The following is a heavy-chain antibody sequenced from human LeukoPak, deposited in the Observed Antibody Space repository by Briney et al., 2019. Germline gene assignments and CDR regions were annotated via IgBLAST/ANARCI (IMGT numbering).Heavy chain of an antibody. CDR3: ASAPKYYGSGSYSYYYYGMDV. CDR2: MNPNSGNT. J-gene: IGHJ6*02. V-gene: IGHV1-8*01. D-gene: IGHD3-10*01. CDR1: GYTFTSYD. Sequence: GASVKVACKASGYTFTSYDINWVRQATGHGLEWMGWMNPNSGNTGYAQKFQRRVTMTRNTSISTAYMELSSLRSEDTAVYYCASAPKYYGSGSYSYYYYGMDVWGQGTTVTVSS.